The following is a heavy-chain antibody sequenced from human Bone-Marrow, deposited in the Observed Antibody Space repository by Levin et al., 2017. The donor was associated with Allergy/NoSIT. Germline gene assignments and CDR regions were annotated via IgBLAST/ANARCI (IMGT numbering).Heavy chain of an antibody. D-gene: IGHD2-15*01. CDR1: GYTFTDFY. CDR2: INPKSGGT. CDR3: AREIVVVVPGTIYAMDV. J-gene: IGHJ6*02. V-gene: IGHV1-2*02. Sequence: GASVKVSCKASGYTFTDFYMHWVRQAPGQGLEWMGRINPKSGGTKYAQKFQGRVTMTGDTAITTAYMELSRLTSDDTAIYYCAREIVVVVPGTIYAMDVWGQGTTVIVSS.